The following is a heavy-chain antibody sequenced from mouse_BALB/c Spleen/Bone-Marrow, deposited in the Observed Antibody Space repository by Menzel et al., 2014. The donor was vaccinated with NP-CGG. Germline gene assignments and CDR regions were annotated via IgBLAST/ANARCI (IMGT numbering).Heavy chain of an antibody. J-gene: IGHJ4*01. CDR1: GFAFSDYY. CDR3: ARDEYYAMDD. Sequence: EVQGVESGGGLVQPGGSLRLSCATSGFAFSDYYMSWVRQPPGQALEWLGFIRNKANGYTTEYSASVKGRFTISRDNSQSILYLQMNTLRAEDSATYYCARDEYYAMDDWGQGTSVTVSS. V-gene: IGHV7-3*02. CDR2: IRNKANGYTT.